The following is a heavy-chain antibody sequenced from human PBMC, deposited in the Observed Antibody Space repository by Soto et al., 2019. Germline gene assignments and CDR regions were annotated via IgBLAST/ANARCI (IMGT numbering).Heavy chain of an antibody. V-gene: IGHV3-7*01. J-gene: IGHJ4*02. CDR3: WPALNF. D-gene: IGHD2-2*01. CDR1: GFTFSSNW. Sequence: VGPLRRSYAASGFTFSSNWMAWIRQAPGTGLGGVANINQDGSEKHYVGSVKGRVTVSRDNAKDSLYLQMNRLTAEDSALYDCWPALNFWGQGTLVTVS. CDR2: INQDGSEK.